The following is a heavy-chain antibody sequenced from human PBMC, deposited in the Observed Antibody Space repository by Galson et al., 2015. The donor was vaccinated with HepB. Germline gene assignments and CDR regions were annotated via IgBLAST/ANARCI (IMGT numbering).Heavy chain of an antibody. D-gene: IGHD2-15*01. CDR2: VSYDGKYK. V-gene: IGHV3-30*03. CDR1: GFAFSTYG. Sequence: SLRLSCAASGFAFSTYGMHWVRQAPGKGLEWLTVVSYDGKYKFYGDSVKDRFAISRDNSKNILYLQMDNLRPEDTAVYYCAVGGYCSDGHCHDRLGGRFDSWGQGTLVTVSS. CDR3: AVGGYCSDGHCHDRLGGRFDS. J-gene: IGHJ4*02.